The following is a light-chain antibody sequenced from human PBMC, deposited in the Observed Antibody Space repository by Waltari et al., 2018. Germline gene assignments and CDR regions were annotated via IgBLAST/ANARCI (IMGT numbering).Light chain of an antibody. Sequence: QSVLTQPPSVSGAPGQRVTISCTGSGSNIGAGYDVPWYQQLPRAAPKLLISGSTSRPLGVPDRFFGSTSGTSAFLAITGLQAEDEADYYCQSYDTTLSVVCGGGTKLTVL. V-gene: IGLV1-40*01. CDR2: GST. CDR3: QSYDTTLSVV. CDR1: GSNIGAGYD. J-gene: IGLJ3*02.